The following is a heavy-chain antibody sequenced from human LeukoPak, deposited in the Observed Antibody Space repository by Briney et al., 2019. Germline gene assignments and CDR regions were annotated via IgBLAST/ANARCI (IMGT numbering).Heavy chain of an antibody. Sequence: ASVTVSCKASGYTFTSYGISWVRQAPGQGLEWMGWISAYNGNTNYAQKLQGRVTMTTDTSTSTAYMELRSLRSDDTAVYYCARGIRYSGYDFCFDYWGQGTLVTVSS. CDR1: GYTFTSYG. CDR2: ISAYNGNT. D-gene: IGHD5-12*01. V-gene: IGHV1-18*04. J-gene: IGHJ4*02. CDR3: ARGIRYSGYDFCFDY.